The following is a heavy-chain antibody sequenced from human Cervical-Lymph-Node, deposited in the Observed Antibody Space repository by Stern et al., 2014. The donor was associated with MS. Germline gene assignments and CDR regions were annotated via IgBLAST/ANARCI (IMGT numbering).Heavy chain of an antibody. Sequence: VQLVESGAEVKKPGSSVKVSCKASGGTFVTYAISWVRQAPGQGLEWMGGITPILGTPNYAQKFQVRVTISADESTSTVYMELSSLRSEDTALYYCTRDRRHIDTIGGYFFDNWGQGTMVTVSS. CDR1: GGTFVTYA. J-gene: IGHJ4*02. CDR3: TRDRRHIDTIGGYFFDN. CDR2: ITPILGTP. D-gene: IGHD2-21*01. V-gene: IGHV1-69*01.